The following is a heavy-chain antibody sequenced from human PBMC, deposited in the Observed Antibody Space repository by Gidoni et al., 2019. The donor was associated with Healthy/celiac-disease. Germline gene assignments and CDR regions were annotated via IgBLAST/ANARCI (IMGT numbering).Heavy chain of an antibody. CDR2: IYYSGST. J-gene: IGHJ3*02. CDR3: AREVVSNDAFDI. D-gene: IGHD2-15*01. Sequence: QLQLQESGPGLVKPSETLSLTCTVSGGSISSSSYYWGWIRQPQGKGLEWIGSIYYSGSTYYNPSLKSRVTISVDTSKNQFSLKLSSVTAADTAVYYCAREVVSNDAFDIWGQGTMVTVSS. CDR1: GGSISSSSYY. V-gene: IGHV4-39*02.